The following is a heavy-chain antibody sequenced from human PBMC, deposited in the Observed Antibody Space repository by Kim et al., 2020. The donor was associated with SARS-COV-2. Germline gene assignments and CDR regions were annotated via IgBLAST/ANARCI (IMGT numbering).Heavy chain of an antibody. J-gene: IGHJ4*02. D-gene: IGHD4-4*01. V-gene: IGHV3-9*01. CDR3: AKSGDETVMYYFDY. Sequence: ADSGKGRFTISRDNAKNSLYLQMNSLRAEDTALYYCAKSGDETVMYYFDYWGQGTLVTVSS.